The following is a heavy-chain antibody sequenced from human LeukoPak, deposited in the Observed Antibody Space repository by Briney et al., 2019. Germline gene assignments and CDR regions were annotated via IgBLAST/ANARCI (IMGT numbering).Heavy chain of an antibody. CDR2: MNPNSGNT. V-gene: IGHV1-8*01. J-gene: IGHJ6*02. CDR3: ASAPRSEYYYYYGMDV. Sequence: ASVKVSCKASGYTFTSYDTNWVRQATGQGLEWMGWMNPNSGNTGYAQKFQGRVTMTRNTSISTAYMELSSLRSEDTAVYYCASAPRSEYYYYYGMDVWGQGTTVTVSS. D-gene: IGHD3-10*01. CDR1: GYTFTSYD.